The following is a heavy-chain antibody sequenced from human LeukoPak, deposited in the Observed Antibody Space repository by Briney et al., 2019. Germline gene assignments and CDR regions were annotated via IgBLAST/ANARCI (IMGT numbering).Heavy chain of an antibody. D-gene: IGHD6-19*01. V-gene: IGHV3-7*03. Sequence: GGSLRLSCAASGFTFSSYWMNWVRQAPGKGLEWVANIKQDGSEKYYVDSVKGRFIISRDNAKNSLYLQMNSLRAEDTALYYCAKETSRGWYDYWGQGTLVTVSS. J-gene: IGHJ4*02. CDR1: GFTFSSYW. CDR3: AKETSRGWYDY. CDR2: IKQDGSEK.